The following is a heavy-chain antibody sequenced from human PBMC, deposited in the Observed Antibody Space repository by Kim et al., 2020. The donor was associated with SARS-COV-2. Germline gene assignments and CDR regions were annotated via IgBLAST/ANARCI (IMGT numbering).Heavy chain of an antibody. V-gene: IGHV3-21*01. CDR3: ARDSPTTWNDGTFDY. J-gene: IGHJ4*02. Sequence: DSVKGRFTISRDNAKNSLYLQMNSLRAEDTAVYYCARDSPTTWNDGTFDYWGQGTLVTVSS. D-gene: IGHD1-1*01.